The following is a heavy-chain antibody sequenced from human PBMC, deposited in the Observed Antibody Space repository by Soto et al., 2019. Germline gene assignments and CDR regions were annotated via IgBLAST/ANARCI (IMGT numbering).Heavy chain of an antibody. V-gene: IGHV3-53*01. Sequence: GSLRLSCAASGFRVSDNYMIWVRQAPGKGLEWVSTISSGGSTYYADSVKGRFTISRDNSKNTLYLQMDSLRAEDTAVYYCAKDLGSSGWYFDYWGQGTLVTVSS. D-gene: IGHD6-19*01. CDR2: ISSGGST. J-gene: IGHJ4*02. CDR3: AKDLGSSGWYFDY. CDR1: GFRVSDNY.